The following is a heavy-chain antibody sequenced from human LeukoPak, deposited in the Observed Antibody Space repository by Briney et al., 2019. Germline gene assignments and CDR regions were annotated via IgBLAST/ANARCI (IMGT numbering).Heavy chain of an antibody. D-gene: IGHD3-3*01. CDR3: EKRNDFWSGYYTLFFYFDY. CDR2: ISGSGGST. V-gene: IGHV3-23*01. CDR1: GFTFSSYA. J-gene: IGHJ4*02. Sequence: GGSLRLSCAASGFTFSSYAMSWVRQAPGKGLEWVSAISGSGGSTYYADSVKGRFTVSRDNSKNTLYLQMNRLRAEDTAVYYCEKRNDFWSGYYTLFFYFDYWGQGTLVTVSS.